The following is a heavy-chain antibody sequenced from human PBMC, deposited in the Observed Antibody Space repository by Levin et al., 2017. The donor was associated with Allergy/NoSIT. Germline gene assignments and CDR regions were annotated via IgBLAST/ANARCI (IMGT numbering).Heavy chain of an antibody. CDR2: MSYDGSNR. J-gene: IGHJ3*02. Sequence: GESLKISCAASGFTFSSYPMHWVRQAPGKGLEWVAIMSYDGSNRYYTDSVKGRFTISRDNSKNMLFLQMSSLRAEDTAVYYCARARGWVAARQSAFDIWGQGTMVTVSS. CDR1: GFTFSSYP. V-gene: IGHV3-30*04. D-gene: IGHD6-6*01. CDR3: ARARGWVAARQSAFDI.